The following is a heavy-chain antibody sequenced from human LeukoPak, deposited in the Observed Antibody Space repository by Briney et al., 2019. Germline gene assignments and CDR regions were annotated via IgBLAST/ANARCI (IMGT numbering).Heavy chain of an antibody. CDR2: IDPSDSYT. CDR3: ARQADMVYEY. CDR1: GYSFTSYW. Sequence: GESLKISCKGSGYSFTSYWISWVRQMPGKGLEWMGRIDPSDSYTNYSPSFQGHVTISADKSITTAYLQWSSLKASDTAMYYCARQADMVYEYWGQGSLVTVSS. J-gene: IGHJ4*02. D-gene: IGHD5-18*01. V-gene: IGHV5-10-1*01.